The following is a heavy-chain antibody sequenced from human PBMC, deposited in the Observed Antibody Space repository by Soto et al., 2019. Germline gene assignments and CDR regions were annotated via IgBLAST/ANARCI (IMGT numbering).Heavy chain of an antibody. Sequence: GGSLRLSCAASGFTFSNAWMSWVRQAPGKGLEWVGRIKSKTDGGTTDYAAPVKGRLTISRDDSKNTLYLQMNSLKTEDTAVYYCTTDSGYSYAPDAFDIWGQGTMVTVSS. D-gene: IGHD5-18*01. CDR3: TTDSGYSYAPDAFDI. J-gene: IGHJ3*02. V-gene: IGHV3-15*01. CDR2: IKSKTDGGTT. CDR1: GFTFSNAW.